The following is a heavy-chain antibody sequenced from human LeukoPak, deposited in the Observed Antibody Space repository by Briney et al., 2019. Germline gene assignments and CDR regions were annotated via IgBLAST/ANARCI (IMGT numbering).Heavy chain of an antibody. D-gene: IGHD1-26*01. CDR3: TRVLDRSYYFSWVPNF. Sequence: GGSLRLSCTASGFTFGDYAMHWVRQAPGEGLEWVAFTRGKACGGTTGYAEAVKDRFTISRDDSRSIAYLQIISLKAEHTALYYCTRVLDRSYYFSWVPNFWGQGILVTVSS. V-gene: IGHV3-49*04. CDR2: TRGKACGGTT. J-gene: IGHJ4*02. CDR1: GFTFGDYA.